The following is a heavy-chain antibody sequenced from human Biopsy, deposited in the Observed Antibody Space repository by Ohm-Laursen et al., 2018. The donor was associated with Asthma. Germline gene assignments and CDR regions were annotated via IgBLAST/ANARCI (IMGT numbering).Heavy chain of an antibody. D-gene: IGHD3-9*01. CDR1: GYTFIHFA. V-gene: IGHV1-3*01. CDR2: INAGDGST. CDR3: ARTYYDFLTGQVNDAFAL. J-gene: IGHJ3*01. Sequence: ASVKVSCKASGYTFIHFAIHWVRQAPGQRLEWMGWINAGDGSTKYSQRFQGRVTITRDTSASTAYMDLRSLRSEDTAMYYCARTYYDFLTGQVNDAFALWGQGTMVTVSS.